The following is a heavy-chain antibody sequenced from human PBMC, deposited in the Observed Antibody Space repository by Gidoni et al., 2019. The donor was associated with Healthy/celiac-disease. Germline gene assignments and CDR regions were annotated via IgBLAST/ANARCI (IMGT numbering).Heavy chain of an antibody. CDR3: AKTLAKYDYFDY. CDR2: ISGSGGST. J-gene: IGHJ4*02. V-gene: IGHV3-23*01. Sequence: EVQLLESGGGLVQPGGSMRLSCAASGFTFSSYAMSWVRQATGKGLEWVSAISGSGGSTYYADPVKGRFTISRDNSKNTLYLQMNSLRAEDTAVYYCAKTLAKYDYFDYWGQGTLVTVSS. CDR1: GFTFSSYA.